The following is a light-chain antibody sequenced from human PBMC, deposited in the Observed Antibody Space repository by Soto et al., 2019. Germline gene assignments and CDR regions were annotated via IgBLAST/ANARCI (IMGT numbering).Light chain of an antibody. CDR2: DVS. CDR1: SNDVGGYNY. V-gene: IGLV2-14*01. Sequence: ALTQPASVSESPGQSITISCTGTSNDVGGYNYVSWYQQYPDKAPTLIIYDVSNRPSGVSTRFSGSKSGNRASLTISGLQAEDEADYYCSSYTTTTTSCVFGTGTKVTVL. J-gene: IGLJ1*01. CDR3: SSYTTTTTSCV.